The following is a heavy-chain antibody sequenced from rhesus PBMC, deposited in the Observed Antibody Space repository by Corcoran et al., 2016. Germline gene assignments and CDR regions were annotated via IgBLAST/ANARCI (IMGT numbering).Heavy chain of an antibody. J-gene: IGHJ4*01. CDR1: GYSISSGYG. Sequence: QVQLQESGPGLVKPSETLSLPCAVSGYSISSGYGWSWIRQPPGKGLEWIGYIGGSSGSTNYNPSLKSRVTISKDTSKNQFSLKLSSVTAADTAVYYCARVGTAGTKGTFDYWGQGVLVTVSS. CDR3: ARVGTAGTKGTFDY. V-gene: IGHV4-127*01. D-gene: IGHD5-24*01. CDR2: IGGSSGST.